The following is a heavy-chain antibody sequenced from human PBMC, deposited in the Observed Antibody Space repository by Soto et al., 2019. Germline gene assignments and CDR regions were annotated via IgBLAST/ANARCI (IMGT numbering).Heavy chain of an antibody. V-gene: IGHV4-59*01. CDR2: PYYTGRT. Sequence: QVQLQDSGPGLVKPSETLSLTCTVSGGAINSDYWGWIRQPPGKGLEGIGDPYYTGRTHCNPSLTSRVAISNDTSNQFSLKLSSVAAADTAVYCCARSKASCGGDCYASQGSPPFDYWGQGTLVTVSS. CDR1: GGAINSDY. J-gene: IGHJ4*02. CDR3: ARSKASCGGDCYASQGSPPFDY. D-gene: IGHD2-21*02.